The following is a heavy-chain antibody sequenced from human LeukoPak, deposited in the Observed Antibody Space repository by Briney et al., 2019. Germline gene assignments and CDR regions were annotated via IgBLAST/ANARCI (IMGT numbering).Heavy chain of an antibody. V-gene: IGHV3-30*03. Sequence: HPGGSLRLSCAASGFTFSSYGMHWVRQAPGKGLEWVAVISYDGSNKYYADSVKGRFTISRDNSKNTLYLQMNSLRAEDTAVYYCAREDSSSWSFDYWGQGTLVTVSS. CDR3: AREDSSSWSFDY. CDR1: GFTFSSYG. J-gene: IGHJ4*02. CDR2: ISYDGSNK. D-gene: IGHD6-13*01.